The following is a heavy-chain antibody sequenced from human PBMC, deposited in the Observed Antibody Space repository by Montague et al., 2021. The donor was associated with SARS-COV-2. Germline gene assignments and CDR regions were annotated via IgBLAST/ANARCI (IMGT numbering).Heavy chain of an antibody. D-gene: IGHD6-19*01. CDR3: VRDLVGWSVGGFDS. CDR2: TSPSGGT. CDR1: GGSISGGTYH. V-gene: IGHV4-61*02. Sequence: TLSLTCTVSGGSISGGTYHWSWIRQPAGKRLEWIGRTSPSGGTRYNPSLRGRVTISVDTSQNQFSLNLSSVTAEDTAVYYCVRDLVGWSVGGFDSWGQGTLVTVSS. J-gene: IGHJ5*01.